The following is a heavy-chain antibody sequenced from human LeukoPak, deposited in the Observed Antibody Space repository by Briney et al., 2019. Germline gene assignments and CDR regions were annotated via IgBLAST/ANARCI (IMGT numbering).Heavy chain of an antibody. Sequence: SETLSLTCTVSGGSISSYYWSWIRQPAGKGLEWIGRIYTSGSTNYNPSLKSRVTISVDKSKNQFSLKLSSVTAADTAVYYCAGGWLKYSGYDSLLSWGQGTLVTVSS. CDR3: AGGWLKYSGYDSLLS. V-gene: IGHV4-4*07. CDR2: IYTSGST. J-gene: IGHJ4*02. D-gene: IGHD5-12*01. CDR1: GGSISSYY.